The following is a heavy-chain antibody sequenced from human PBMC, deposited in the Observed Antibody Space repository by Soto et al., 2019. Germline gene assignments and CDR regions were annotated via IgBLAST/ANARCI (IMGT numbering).Heavy chain of an antibody. V-gene: IGHV1-69*02. Sequence: QVQLVQSGAEVKKPGSSVKVSCKASGGIFNRYSVSWVRQAPGQGLEWMGRIIPLFGITNYAQKFQGRVMITADKSTNTAYMEVNGLRSEDTALYYCATFYGGDCTTTTSYGDFDYWGQGTLVTVTS. CDR3: ATFYGGDCTTTTSYGDFDY. J-gene: IGHJ4*02. D-gene: IGHD2-8*01. CDR2: IIPLFGIT. CDR1: GGIFNRYS.